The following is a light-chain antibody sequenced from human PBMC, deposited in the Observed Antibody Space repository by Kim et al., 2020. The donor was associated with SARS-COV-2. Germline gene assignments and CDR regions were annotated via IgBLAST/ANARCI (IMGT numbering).Light chain of an antibody. J-gene: IGLJ2*01. CDR1: SLRTYY. V-gene: IGLV3-19*01. CDR2: GKN. Sequence: ALGKTVRITCQGDSLRTYYASWYQQKPGQAPRVVIYGKNNRPSGIPDRFSGSSSGNTASLTVTGAQAVDEADYYCNSRDNSGDHVVFGGGTKLIVL. CDR3: NSRDNSGDHVV.